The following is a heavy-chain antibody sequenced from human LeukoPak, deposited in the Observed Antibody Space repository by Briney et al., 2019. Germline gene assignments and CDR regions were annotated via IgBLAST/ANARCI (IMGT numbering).Heavy chain of an antibody. CDR3: AKGHRYSSGWYWSHWIDP. CDR1: GGSFSDYY. V-gene: IGHV4-34*01. Sequence: SETLSLTCAVYGGSFSDYYWTWIRQPPGKGLEWIGEINHSGSTNYNPSLKSRVTISVDTSKKQFFLRLSSVTAADTAVYYCAKGHRYSSGWYWSHWIDPWGQGTLVTVSS. CDR2: INHSGST. D-gene: IGHD6-19*01. J-gene: IGHJ5*02.